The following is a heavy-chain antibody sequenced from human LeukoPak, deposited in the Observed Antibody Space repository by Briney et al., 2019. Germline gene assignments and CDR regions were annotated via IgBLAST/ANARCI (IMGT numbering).Heavy chain of an antibody. CDR1: GYSISSGYY. CDR2: INHSGST. Sequence: PSETLSLTCTVSGYSISSGYYWGWIRQPPGKGLEWIGEINHSGSTNYNPSLKSRVTISVDTSKNQFSLKLSSVTAADTAVYYCARLNRPITMIVVAPWYYYYMDVWGKGTTVTISS. D-gene: IGHD3-22*01. J-gene: IGHJ6*03. CDR3: ARLNRPITMIVVAPWYYYYMDV. V-gene: IGHV4-38-2*02.